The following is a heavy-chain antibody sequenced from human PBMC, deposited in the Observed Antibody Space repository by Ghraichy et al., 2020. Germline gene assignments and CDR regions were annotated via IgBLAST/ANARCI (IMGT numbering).Heavy chain of an antibody. CDR2: INHSGST. CDR1: GGSFSGYY. J-gene: IGHJ5*02. Sequence: ETLSLTCAVYGGSFSGYYWSWIRQPPGKGLEWIGEINHSGSTNYNPSLKSRVTISVDTSKNQFSLKLSSVTAADTAVYYCARGYDFWSGYYWGRGNWFDPWGQGTLVTVSS. V-gene: IGHV4-34*01. CDR3: ARGYDFWSGYYWGRGNWFDP. D-gene: IGHD3-3*01.